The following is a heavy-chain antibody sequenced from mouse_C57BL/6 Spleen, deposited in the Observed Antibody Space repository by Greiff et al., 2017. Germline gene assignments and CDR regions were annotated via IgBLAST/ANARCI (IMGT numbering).Heavy chain of an antibody. CDR1: GYTFTSYW. CDR3: ASHLFTTVVGEFAY. Sequence: QVQLQQPGAELVKPGASVKVSCKASGYTFTSYWMHWVKQRPGQGLEWIGRIHPSDSDTNYNQKFKGKATLTVDKSSSTAYMQLSSLTSEDSAVYYCASHLFTTVVGEFAYWGQGTLVTVSA. CDR2: IHPSDSDT. J-gene: IGHJ3*01. V-gene: IGHV1-74*01. D-gene: IGHD1-1*01.